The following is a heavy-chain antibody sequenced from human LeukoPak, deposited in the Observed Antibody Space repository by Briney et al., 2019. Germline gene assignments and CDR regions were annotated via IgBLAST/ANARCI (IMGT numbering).Heavy chain of an antibody. CDR3: ARDYN. V-gene: IGHV3-7*01. CDR2: IKPDGRET. Sequence: PGGSLRLSCAASGFTFSTYWMNWVRQAPGKGLEWVANIKPDGRETYYVDSVKGRFTISRDSAKSSLYLQINSLRAEDTAVYYCARDYNLGQGTLVTVSS. J-gene: IGHJ4*02. CDR1: GFTFSTYW.